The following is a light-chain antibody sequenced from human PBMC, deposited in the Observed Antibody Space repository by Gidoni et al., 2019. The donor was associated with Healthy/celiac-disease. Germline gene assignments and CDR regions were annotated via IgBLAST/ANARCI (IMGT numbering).Light chain of an antibody. CDR1: QSVSNSY. CDR2: GAS. CDR3: QHYGSSPRT. Sequence: EIVVTQSPGTLSLSPGERATLSCRASQSVSNSYLAWYQQKPGPAPRLLIYGASSRATGIPDRYQWQWVWDSLHSHHQQTGPEDFAVYYCQHYGSSPRTFGQGTKVEIK. V-gene: IGKV3-20*01. J-gene: IGKJ1*01.